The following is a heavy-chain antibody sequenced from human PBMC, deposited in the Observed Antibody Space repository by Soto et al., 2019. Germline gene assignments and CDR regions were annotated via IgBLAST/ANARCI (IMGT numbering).Heavy chain of an antibody. CDR1: GFTFSSYA. D-gene: IGHD2-15*01. V-gene: IGHV3-23*01. J-gene: IGHJ6*02. CDR2: ISGSGGST. Sequence: GGSLRLSCAASGFTFSSYAMSWVRQAPGKGLEWVSAISGSGGSTYYADSVKGRFTISRDNSKNTLYLQMNSLRAEDTAVYYCTKANYCSGGSCYSGGSYYYYGTDVWGQGTTVTVSS. CDR3: TKANYCSGGSCYSGGSYYYYGTDV.